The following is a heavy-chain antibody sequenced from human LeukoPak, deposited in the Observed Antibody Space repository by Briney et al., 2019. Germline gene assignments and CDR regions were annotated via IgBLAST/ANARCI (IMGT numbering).Heavy chain of an antibody. V-gene: IGHV3-74*01. J-gene: IGHJ6*03. CDR1: GFMFSNYY. CDR2: IKNAGIDT. Sequence: GSLRLSCVGSGFMFSNYYMYWVRQAPGKGLVWVSRIKNAGIDTIYADSVKGRFTVSRDNAKNTVYLQMSSLRAEDTAVYYCARGGYGHNMDVWGEGTTVTVSS. D-gene: IGHD3-10*01. CDR3: ARGGYGHNMDV.